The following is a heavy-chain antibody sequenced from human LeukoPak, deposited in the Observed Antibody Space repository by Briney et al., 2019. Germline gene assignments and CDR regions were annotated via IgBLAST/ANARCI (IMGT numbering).Heavy chain of an antibody. CDR2: ISYDGSNK. V-gene: IGHV3-30*03. J-gene: IGHJ3*02. Sequence: GGSLRLSCAASGFTFSSYGMHWVRQAPGKGLEWVAVISYDGSNKYYADSVKGRFTISRDNSKNTLYLQMNSLRAEDTALYYCARVYGDYQGDAFDIWGQGTMVTVSS. D-gene: IGHD4-17*01. CDR1: GFTFSSYG. CDR3: ARVYGDYQGDAFDI.